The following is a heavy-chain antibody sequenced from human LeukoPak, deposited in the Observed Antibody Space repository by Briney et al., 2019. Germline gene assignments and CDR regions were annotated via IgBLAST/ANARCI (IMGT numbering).Heavy chain of an antibody. Sequence: GGSLRLSCTASGFTFSDYAISWVRQAPGKGLERVSVISDGGTSTHYADSVKGRFTITRDNVINTLYLHIKTLRAEDTAVYFCATDGAQPGYFFEFWGQGSQVTVSS. CDR3: ATDGAQPGYFFEF. CDR2: ISDGGTST. J-gene: IGHJ4*02. D-gene: IGHD1-26*01. V-gene: IGHV3-23*01. CDR1: GFTFSDYA.